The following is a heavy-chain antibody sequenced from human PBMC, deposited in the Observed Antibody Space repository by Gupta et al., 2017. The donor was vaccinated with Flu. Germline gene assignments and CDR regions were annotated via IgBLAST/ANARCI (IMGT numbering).Heavy chain of an antibody. CDR3: ATVSPGQFWTGK. J-gene: IGHJ4*02. Sequence: TFSHYDMTWIRQTPGRGLEWVSFISGSGGPKYYADSVKGRFTVSRDNAKNSLFLKMNSLRAEDTAVYYCATVSPGQFWTGKWGQGTLVTVSS. V-gene: IGHV3-11*01. D-gene: IGHD3-3*02. CDR2: ISGSGGPK. CDR1: TFSHYD.